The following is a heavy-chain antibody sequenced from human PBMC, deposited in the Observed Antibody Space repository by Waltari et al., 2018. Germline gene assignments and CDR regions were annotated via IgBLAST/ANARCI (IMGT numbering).Heavy chain of an antibody. CDR2: ISGSGGST. CDR1: GFTFSSYA. D-gene: IGHD3-10*01. J-gene: IGHJ4*02. V-gene: IGHV3-23*04. CDR3: AKDLRARVSGSFVPDY. Sequence: EVQLVESGGGLVQPGGSLRLSCAASGFTFSSYAMSWVRQAPGKGLECVSAISGSGGSTYYADPVKGRFTISRDNSKNTLYLQMNSLRAEDTAVYYCAKDLRARVSGSFVPDYWGQGTLVTVSS.